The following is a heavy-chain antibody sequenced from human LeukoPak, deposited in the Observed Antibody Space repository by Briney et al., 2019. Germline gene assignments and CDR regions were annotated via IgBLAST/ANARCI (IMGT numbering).Heavy chain of an antibody. V-gene: IGHV3-64*01. CDR2: ISSNGDST. Sequence: GGSLRLSCAASGFTFSSYAMHWVRQAPGKGLEYVSAISSNGDSTYYANSVKGRFTISRDNSKNTLYLQMNSLRAEDTAVYYCAKVVAVAGWGDDAFDIWGQGTMVTVSS. D-gene: IGHD6-19*01. J-gene: IGHJ3*02. CDR3: AKVVAVAGWGDDAFDI. CDR1: GFTFSSYA.